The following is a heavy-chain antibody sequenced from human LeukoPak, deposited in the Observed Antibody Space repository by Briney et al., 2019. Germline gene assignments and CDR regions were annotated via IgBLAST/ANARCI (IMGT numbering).Heavy chain of an antibody. V-gene: IGHV4-59*01. D-gene: IGHD3-22*01. CDR2: IYYSGST. J-gene: IGHJ3*02. Sequence: SETLSLTCTVSGGSISSYYWSWIRQPPGKGLEWIGYIYYSGSTNYNPSLKSRVTISVDTSKNQFSLKLSSVTAADTAVYYCARGYYDSSGEYAFDTWGQGTMVTVSS. CDR1: GGSISSYY. CDR3: ARGYYDSSGEYAFDT.